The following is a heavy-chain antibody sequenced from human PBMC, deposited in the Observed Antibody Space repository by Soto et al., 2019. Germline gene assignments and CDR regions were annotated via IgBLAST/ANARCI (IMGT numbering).Heavy chain of an antibody. CDR1: GGSFSGYY. Sequence: SETLSLTCAVYGGSFSGYYWSWIRQPPGKGLEWIGEINHSGSTNYNPSLKSRVTISVDTSKNQFSLKLSSVTAADTAVYYCARGGRYSYGHYYYYMDVWGKGTTVTVSS. CDR2: INHSGST. CDR3: ARGGRYSYGHYYYYMDV. D-gene: IGHD5-18*01. V-gene: IGHV4-34*01. J-gene: IGHJ6*03.